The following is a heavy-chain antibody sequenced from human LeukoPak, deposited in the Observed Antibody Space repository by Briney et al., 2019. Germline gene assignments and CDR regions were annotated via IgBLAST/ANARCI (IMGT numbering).Heavy chain of an antibody. J-gene: IGHJ4*02. V-gene: IGHV4-4*07. CDR2: IYTSGST. CDR1: GGSISSYY. D-gene: IGHD3-16*02. CDR3: ARGRNDYVWGSYRYFDY. Sequence: SETLSLTCTVSGGSISSYYWSWIRQPAGKGLEWIGRIYTSGSTNYNPSLKSRVTISVDTSKNQFSLKLSSVTAADTAVYYCARGRNDYVWGSYRYFDYWGQGTLVTVSS.